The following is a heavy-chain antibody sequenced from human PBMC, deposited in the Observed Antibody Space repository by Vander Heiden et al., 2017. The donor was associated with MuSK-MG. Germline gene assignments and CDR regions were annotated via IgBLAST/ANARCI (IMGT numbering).Heavy chain of an antibody. CDR1: GGSISSSSYY. V-gene: IGHV4-39*01. CDR2: IYYRGST. Sequence: QLQLQQSGPGLVKPSETLSPTCTVPGGSISSSSYYWAWTREPPGKGLECIGSIYYRGSTDDNPSLKSRVTISGDTSKNQLSMKMSAVTAADTSVDDCARLYDFLDPWGQGTLVTVSS. D-gene: IGHD3-3*01. CDR3: ARLYDFLDP. J-gene: IGHJ5*02.